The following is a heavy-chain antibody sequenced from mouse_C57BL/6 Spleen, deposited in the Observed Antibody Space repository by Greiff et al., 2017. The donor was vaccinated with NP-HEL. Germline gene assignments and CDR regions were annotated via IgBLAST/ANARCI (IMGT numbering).Heavy chain of an antibody. J-gene: IGHJ2*01. CDR2: IYPGDGDT. CDR3: ARSGSYYFDY. Sequence: VQLQQSGPELVKPGASVKISCKASGYAFSSSWMNWVKQRPGKGLEWIGRIYPGDGDTNYNGKVKGKATLTADKSSSTAYMQLSSLTSEDSAVYYCARSGSYYFDYWGQGTTLTVSS. CDR1: GYAFSSSW. V-gene: IGHV1-82*01. D-gene: IGHD3-1*01.